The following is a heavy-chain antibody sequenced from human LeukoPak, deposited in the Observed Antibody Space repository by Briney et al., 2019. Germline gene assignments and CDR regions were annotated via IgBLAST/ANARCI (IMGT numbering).Heavy chain of an antibody. Sequence: SETLSLTCAVYGGSFSGYYWSWIRQPPGKGLEWIGEINHSGGTNYNPSLKSRVTISVDTSKNQFSLKLSSVTAADTAVYYCARVWRNYDILTGYYAYFDYWGQGTLVTVSS. CDR2: INHSGGT. D-gene: IGHD3-9*01. V-gene: IGHV4-34*01. CDR1: GGSFSGYY. J-gene: IGHJ4*02. CDR3: ARVWRNYDILTGYYAYFDY.